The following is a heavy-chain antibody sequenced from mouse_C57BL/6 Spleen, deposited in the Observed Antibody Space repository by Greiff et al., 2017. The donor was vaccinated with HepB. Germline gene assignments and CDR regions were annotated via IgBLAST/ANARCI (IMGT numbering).Heavy chain of an antibody. CDR3: ARDGGARGNYVSYYFDY. D-gene: IGHD2-1*01. J-gene: IGHJ2*01. V-gene: IGHV1-62-2*01. Sequence: QVQLQQSGAELVKPGASVKLSCKASGYTFTEYTIHWVKQRSGQGLEWIGWFYPGSGSIKYNEKFKDKATLTADKSSSTVYMELSRLTSEDSAVYFCARDGGARGNYVSYYFDYWGQGTTLTVSS. CDR2: FYPGSGSI. CDR1: GYTFTEYT.